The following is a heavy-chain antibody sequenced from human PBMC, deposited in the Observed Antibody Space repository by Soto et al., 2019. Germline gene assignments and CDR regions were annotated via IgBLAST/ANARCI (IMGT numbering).Heavy chain of an antibody. CDR3: ARVSGSYYYGMDV. V-gene: IGHV4-4*02. Sequence: XXTLSLPCAVSGGSISSSNWWSWVRQPPGKGLEWIGEIYHSGSTNYNPSLKSRVTISVDKSKNQFSLKLSSVTAADTAVYYCARVSGSYYYGMDVWGQGTTVTVSS. J-gene: IGHJ6*02. CDR1: GGSISSSNW. CDR2: IYHSGST.